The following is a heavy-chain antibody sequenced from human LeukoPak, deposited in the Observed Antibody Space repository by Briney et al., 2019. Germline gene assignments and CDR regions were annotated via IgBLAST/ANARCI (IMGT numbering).Heavy chain of an antibody. V-gene: IGHV4-34*01. CDR2: INHSGST. CDR1: GGSFSGYY. CDR3: ARGVSSWYFGYYYYYMDV. Sequence: PSETLSLTCAVYGGSFSGYYWSWIRQPPGKGLEWIGEINHSGSTNYNPSLRSRVTISVDTSKNQFSLKLSSVTAADTAVYYCARGVSSWYFGYYYYYMDVWGKGTTVTVSS. D-gene: IGHD6-13*01. J-gene: IGHJ6*03.